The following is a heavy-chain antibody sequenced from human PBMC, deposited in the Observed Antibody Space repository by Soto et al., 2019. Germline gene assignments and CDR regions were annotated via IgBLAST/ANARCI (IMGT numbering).Heavy chain of an antibody. D-gene: IGHD3-3*01. J-gene: IGHJ6*02. V-gene: IGHV1-69*13. CDR1: GGTFSSYA. CDR3: ARDKRGVSDFWSDRLDCGMDV. Sequence: SVKVSCKASGGTFSSYAISWVRQAPGQGLEWMGGIIPIFGAANYAQKFQGRVTITADESTSTAYMELSSLRSEDTAVYYCARDKRGVSDFWSDRLDCGMDVWGQRTTGTVSS. CDR2: IIPIFGAA.